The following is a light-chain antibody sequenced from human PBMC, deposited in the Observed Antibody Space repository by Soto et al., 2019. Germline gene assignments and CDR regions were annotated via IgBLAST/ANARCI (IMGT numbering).Light chain of an antibody. CDR1: SSDVGGYNY. CDR3: CSYAGGYTFV. Sequence: QSALTQPPSASGSPGQSVTISCTGTSSDVGGYNYVSWYQQHPGKAPKLMIYDATKRPSGVPDRFSGSKSGNTASLTISGLQAEDEADYYCCSYAGGYTFVFGNGTKVTVL. J-gene: IGLJ1*01. CDR2: DAT. V-gene: IGLV2-11*01.